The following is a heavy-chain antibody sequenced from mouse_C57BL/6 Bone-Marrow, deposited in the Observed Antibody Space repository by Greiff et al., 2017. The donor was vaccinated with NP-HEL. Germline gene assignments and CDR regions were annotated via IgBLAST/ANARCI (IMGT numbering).Heavy chain of an antibody. CDR2: ISYDGSN. Sequence: EVQVVESGPGLVKPSQSLSLTCSVTGYSITSGYYWNWIRQFPGNKLEWMGYISYDGSNNYNPSLKNRISITRDTSKNQFFLKLNSVTTEDTATYYCARERGDYDGFDYWGQGTTLTVSS. J-gene: IGHJ2*01. V-gene: IGHV3-6*01. CDR3: ARERGDYDGFDY. D-gene: IGHD2-4*01. CDR1: GYSITSGYY.